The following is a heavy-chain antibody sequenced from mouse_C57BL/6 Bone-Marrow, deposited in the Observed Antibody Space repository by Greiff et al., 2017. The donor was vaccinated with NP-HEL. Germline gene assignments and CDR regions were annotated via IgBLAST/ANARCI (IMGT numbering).Heavy chain of an antibody. Sequence: EVQGVESGGGLVKPGGSLKLSCAASGFTFSSYAMSWVRQTPEKRLEWVATISDGGSYTYYPDNVKGRFTISRDKAKNNLYLQMSHLKSEDTAMYYCARGRGAYWGQGTLVTVSA. J-gene: IGHJ3*01. CDR3: ARGRGAY. V-gene: IGHV5-4*01. CDR2: ISDGGSYT. CDR1: GFTFSSYA.